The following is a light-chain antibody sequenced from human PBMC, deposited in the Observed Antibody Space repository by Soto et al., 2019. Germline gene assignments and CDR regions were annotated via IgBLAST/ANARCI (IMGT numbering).Light chain of an antibody. CDR1: QTTGSN. Sequence: DIQMTQSPSSLSASVGDRVTITCRASQTTGSNLNWYQLKPGKAPRLLIYLTSTLQSGVPSRFSGSASGTDFALTISSLQPEDFATYYCQQTYSSPYTFGQGTTLEFK. J-gene: IGKJ2*01. CDR2: LTS. CDR3: QQTYSSPYT. V-gene: IGKV1-39*01.